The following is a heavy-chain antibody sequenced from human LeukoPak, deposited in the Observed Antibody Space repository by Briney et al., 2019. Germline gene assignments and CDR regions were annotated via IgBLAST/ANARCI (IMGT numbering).Heavy chain of an antibody. Sequence: SVKVSCKASGGTFSSYAISWVRQAPGQGLEWMGGIIPIFGTANYAQKFQGRVTITADESTSTAYIELSSLRSEDTAVYYCARNIPAASPYYYYYYMDVWGKGTPVTVSS. CDR2: IIPIFGTA. CDR1: GGTFSSYA. V-gene: IGHV1-69*13. J-gene: IGHJ6*03. CDR3: ARNIPAASPYYYYYYMDV. D-gene: IGHD2-2*01.